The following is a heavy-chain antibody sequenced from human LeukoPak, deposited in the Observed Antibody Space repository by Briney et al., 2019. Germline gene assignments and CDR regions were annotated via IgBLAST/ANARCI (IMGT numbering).Heavy chain of an antibody. CDR1: GFTFSDYY. Sequence: GGSLRLSCAASGFTFSDYYMSWIRQAPGKGLEWVSYISSSGSTIYYADSVKGRFTISRDNAKNSLYLQMNSLRAEDTAVYYCARTRLGPDYYYYYMDVWGKGTTVTVSS. V-gene: IGHV3-11*01. CDR3: ARTRLGPDYYYYYMDV. CDR2: ISSSGSTI. J-gene: IGHJ6*03. D-gene: IGHD3-22*01.